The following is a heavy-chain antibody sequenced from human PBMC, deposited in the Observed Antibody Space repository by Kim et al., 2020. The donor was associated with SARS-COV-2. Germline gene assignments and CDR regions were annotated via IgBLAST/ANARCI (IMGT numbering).Heavy chain of an antibody. CDR2: ISYDGSNK. V-gene: IGHV3-30*04. D-gene: IGHD3-10*01. CDR3: ARDGYYGSGRYYYYYGMDV. J-gene: IGHJ6*02. Sequence: GGSLRLSCAASGFTFSSYAMHWVRQAPGKGLEWVAVISYDGSNKYYADSVKGRFTISRDNSKNTLYLQMNSLRAEDTAVYYCARDGYYGSGRYYYYYGMDVWGQGTTVTVSS. CDR1: GFTFSSYA.